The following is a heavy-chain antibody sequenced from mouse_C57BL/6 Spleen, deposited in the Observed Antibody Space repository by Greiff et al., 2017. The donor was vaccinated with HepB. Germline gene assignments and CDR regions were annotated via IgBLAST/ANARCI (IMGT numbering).Heavy chain of an antibody. J-gene: IGHJ2*01. CDR1: GYAFSSSW. CDR3: SRDTTAYFDY. Sequence: VKLMESGPELVKPGASVKISCKASGYAFSSSWMNWVKQRPGKGLEWIGRIYPGDGDTNYNGKFKGKATLTADKSSSTAYMQLSSLTSEDSAVYFFSRDTTAYFDYWGKGTTLTVSS. V-gene: IGHV1-82*01. CDR2: IYPGDGDT. D-gene: IGHD1-2*01.